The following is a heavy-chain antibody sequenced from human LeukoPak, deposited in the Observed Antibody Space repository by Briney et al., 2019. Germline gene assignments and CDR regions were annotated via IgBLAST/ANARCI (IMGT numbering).Heavy chain of an antibody. D-gene: IGHD2-15*01. Sequence: ASVKVSCKASGYTFTGYYMHWVRQAPGQGLEWMGWINPKSGATDYAQRFQGRVTMTSDTTISTAYMELSRLRSDDTAVYYCARKTLAVAATLDYWSQGTLVTVSS. J-gene: IGHJ4*02. CDR1: GYTFTGYY. CDR2: INPKSGAT. V-gene: IGHV1-2*02. CDR3: ARKTLAVAATLDY.